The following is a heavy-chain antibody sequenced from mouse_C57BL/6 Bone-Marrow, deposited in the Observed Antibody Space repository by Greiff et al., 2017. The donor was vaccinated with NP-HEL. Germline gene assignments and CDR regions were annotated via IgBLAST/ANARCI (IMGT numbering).Heavy chain of an antibody. CDR3: ARNSSCYYAMDY. Sequence: QVQLKQPGAELVKPGASVKLSCKASGYTFTSYWMHWVKQRPGRGLEWIGRIDPNSGGTNYNEKFKSKATLTVDKPSSTAYMQLSSLTSEDSAVYYCARNSSCYYAMDYWGQGTSVTVSS. V-gene: IGHV1-72*01. CDR2: IDPNSGGT. D-gene: IGHD1-1*01. CDR1: GYTFTSYW. J-gene: IGHJ4*01.